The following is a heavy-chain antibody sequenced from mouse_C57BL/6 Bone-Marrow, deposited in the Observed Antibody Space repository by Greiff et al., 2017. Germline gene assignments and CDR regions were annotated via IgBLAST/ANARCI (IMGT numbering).Heavy chain of an antibody. CDR3: SYYYGSGTYFYAMDY. D-gene: IGHD1-1*01. V-gene: IGHV14-1*01. CDR1: GFNFKDYY. Sequence: VQLQQSGAELVRPGASVKLSCTASGFNFKDYYMHWVKQRPEQGLEWIGRIDPEDGDTEYAPKFQGKATMTADTSSNTAYLQLSSLTSEDTAVFYCSYYYGSGTYFYAMDYWGRGTSVTVSS. J-gene: IGHJ4*01. CDR2: IDPEDGDT.